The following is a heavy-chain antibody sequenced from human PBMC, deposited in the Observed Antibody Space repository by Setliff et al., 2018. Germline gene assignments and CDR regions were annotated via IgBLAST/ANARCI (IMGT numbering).Heavy chain of an antibody. CDR3: ARVRYSGSYGYYYYYMDV. J-gene: IGHJ6*03. CDR1: GGSINSGTYF. V-gene: IGHV4-39*02. Sequence: SETLSLTCTVSGGSINSGTYFWGGIRQPPGKGLEWIGRIHYSGNTYYNASLKSRVTISVDTAQNQFSLSLSSVTAADTAVYYCARVRYSGSYGYYYYYMDVWGKGTTVTVSS. CDR2: IHYSGNT. D-gene: IGHD1-26*01.